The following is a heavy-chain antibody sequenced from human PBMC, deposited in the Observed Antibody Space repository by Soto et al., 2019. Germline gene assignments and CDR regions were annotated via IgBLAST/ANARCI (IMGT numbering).Heavy chain of an antibody. CDR3: ARFGGLSGPFHY. CDR1: GDSIGKSKYY. D-gene: IGHD3-10*01. Sequence: PSETLSLTCTVSGDSIGKSKYYWGWIRQPPGKGLEWIGNVFYNGNTNHNPSLKSRVTISVDTSKNQFSLRMSSVTAADTAVYYCARFGGLSGPFHYWGQGTLVTAS. J-gene: IGHJ4*02. CDR2: VFYNGNT. V-gene: IGHV4-39*07.